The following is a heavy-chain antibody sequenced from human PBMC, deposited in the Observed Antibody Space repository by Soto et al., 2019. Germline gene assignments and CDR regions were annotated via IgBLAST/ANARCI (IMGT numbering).Heavy chain of an antibody. V-gene: IGHV4-59*01. J-gene: IGHJ6*03. CDR2: IYYSGST. D-gene: IGHD5-12*01. CDR3: ARISVASRYMDV. CDR1: GGSISSYY. Sequence: SETLSLTCTVSGGSISSYYWSWIRQPPGKGLEWIGYIYYSGSTYYNPSLKSRVTISVDTSKNQFSLKLSSVTAADTAVYYCARISVASRYMDVWGKGTTVTVSS.